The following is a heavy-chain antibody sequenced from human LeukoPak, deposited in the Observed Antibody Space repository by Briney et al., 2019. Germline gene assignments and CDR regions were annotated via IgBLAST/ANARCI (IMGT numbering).Heavy chain of an antibody. D-gene: IGHD3-3*01. J-gene: IGHJ6*03. CDR3: ARVEVDYYYMDG. V-gene: IGHV4-38-2*02. CDR2: IYHSGNT. Sequence: SETLSLTCTVSGYSISSGYDWGWIRHPPGKGLEWIGNIYHSGNTYYSPSLKSRVTISVDTSKNQFSLKLSSVTAADTAVYYCARVEVDYYYMDGWGKGTTVTVSS. CDR1: GYSISSGYD.